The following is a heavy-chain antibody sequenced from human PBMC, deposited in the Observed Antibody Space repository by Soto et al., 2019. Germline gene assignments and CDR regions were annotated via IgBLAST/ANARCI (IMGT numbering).Heavy chain of an antibody. J-gene: IGHJ4*02. D-gene: IGHD3-22*01. V-gene: IGHV1-3*01. CDR2: INAGNGNT. CDR1: GYTFTSYA. CDR3: ARLGDHYYDSSGYYDY. Sequence: QVQLVQSGAEVKKPGASVKVSCKASGYTFTSYAMHWVRQAPGQRLEWMGWINAGNGNTKYSQKFQGRVTITRDTSASTAYMELSSLRSEDTAVYYCARLGDHYYDSSGYYDYWGQGTLVTVSS.